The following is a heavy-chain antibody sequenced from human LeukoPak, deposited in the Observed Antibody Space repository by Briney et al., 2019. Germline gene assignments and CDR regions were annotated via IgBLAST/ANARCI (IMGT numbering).Heavy chain of an antibody. Sequence: GGSLRLSCAASGFTFSSYAMTWVRQAPGKGLQWVSAVSGSGAHTYYADSVKGRFTISRDNSKNTLYVQMNSLRAEDTAVYYCAKGNYYDSSAYNWFDPWGQGTLVTVSS. V-gene: IGHV3-23*01. J-gene: IGHJ5*02. CDR2: VSGSGAHT. CDR1: GFTFSSYA. D-gene: IGHD3-22*01. CDR3: AKGNYYDSSAYNWFDP.